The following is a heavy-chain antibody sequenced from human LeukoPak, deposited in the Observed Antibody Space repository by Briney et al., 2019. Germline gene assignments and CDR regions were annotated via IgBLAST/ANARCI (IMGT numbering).Heavy chain of an antibody. CDR3: AREVLEQRSLSFDS. V-gene: IGHV4-4*07. D-gene: IGHD1/OR15-1a*01. CDR2: IYRSGST. CDR1: GGSISSYY. Sequence: SETLSLTCTVSGGSISSYYWSWIRQPAGKGLEWIGRIYRSGSTTYNPSLQSRVTISVDTSKNQFSLKLTFVTAADTAVYYCAREVLEQRSLSFDSWGQGTLVTVSS. J-gene: IGHJ4*02.